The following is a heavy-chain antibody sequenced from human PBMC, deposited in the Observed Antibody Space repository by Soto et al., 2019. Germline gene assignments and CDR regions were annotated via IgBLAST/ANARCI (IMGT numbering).Heavy chain of an antibody. J-gene: IGHJ4*02. CDR2: IVVGSGNT. CDR1: GFTFTSSA. Sequence: SVKVSCKASGFTFTSSAVQWVRQARGQRLEWIGWIVVGSGNTNYAQKFQERVTITRDMSTSTAYMELSSLRSEDTAVYYCADHRSGSYQERFDYWGQGTLVTVSS. V-gene: IGHV1-58*01. CDR3: ADHRSGSYQERFDY. D-gene: IGHD3-10*01.